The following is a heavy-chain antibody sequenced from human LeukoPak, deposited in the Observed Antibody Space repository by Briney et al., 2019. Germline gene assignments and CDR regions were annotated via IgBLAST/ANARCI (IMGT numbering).Heavy chain of an antibody. J-gene: IGHJ3*02. CDR2: ISSSGSTI. Sequence: GGSLRLSCAASGFTFSDYYMSWIRQAPGKGLEWVSYISSSGSTIYYADSVKGRFTISRDNAKNSLYLQMNSLRAEDTAVYYCVREASSSWFDAFDIWGQGTMVTVSS. D-gene: IGHD6-13*01. V-gene: IGHV3-11*01. CDR3: VREASSSWFDAFDI. CDR1: GFTFSDYY.